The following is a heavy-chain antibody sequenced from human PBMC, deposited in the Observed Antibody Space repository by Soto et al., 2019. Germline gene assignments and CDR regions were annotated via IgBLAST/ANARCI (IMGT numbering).Heavy chain of an antibody. D-gene: IGHD2-2*01. CDR2: IIPIFGTA. CDR1: GGTFSSYA. J-gene: IGHJ6*02. Sequence: QVQLVQSGAEVKKPGSSVKVSCKASGGTFSSYAISWVRQAPGQGLEWMGGIIPIFGTANYAQKFQGRVTITADESTSTADMELSSLRSEDTAVYYCAREREDCSSTSCYGYYGMDVWGQGTTVTVSS. V-gene: IGHV1-69*01. CDR3: AREREDCSSTSCYGYYGMDV.